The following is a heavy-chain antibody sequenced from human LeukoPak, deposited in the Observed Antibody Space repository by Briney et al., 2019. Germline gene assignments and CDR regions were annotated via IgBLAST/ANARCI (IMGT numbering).Heavy chain of an antibody. D-gene: IGHD2-21*02. V-gene: IGHV4-39*01. CDR2: IYYSGTT. CDR3: ARFMTATTPSVGYAFDI. J-gene: IGHJ3*02. Sequence: PSETLSPTCTVSGGSSRSSYYWGWIRQPPGKGLEWIGSIYYSGTTYYNPSLDSRLTISADMSKDQFFLKVTSVTAADTAVYYCARFMTATTPSVGYAFDIWGAGTMVTVSS. CDR1: GGSSRSSYY.